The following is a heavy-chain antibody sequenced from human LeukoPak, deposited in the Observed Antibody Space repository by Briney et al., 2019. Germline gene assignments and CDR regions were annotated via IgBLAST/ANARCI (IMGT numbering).Heavy chain of an antibody. D-gene: IGHD3-22*01. Sequence: SETLSLTCTVSGGSISSYYWSWIRQPPGKGLEWIGYIYYSGSTNYNPSLKSRVTISVDTSKNQYSLKLSSVTAADTAVYYCARESYDSSGYYYVYFDYWGQGTLVTVSS. CDR1: GGSISSYY. CDR2: IYYSGST. CDR3: ARESYDSSGYYYVYFDY. J-gene: IGHJ4*02. V-gene: IGHV4-59*12.